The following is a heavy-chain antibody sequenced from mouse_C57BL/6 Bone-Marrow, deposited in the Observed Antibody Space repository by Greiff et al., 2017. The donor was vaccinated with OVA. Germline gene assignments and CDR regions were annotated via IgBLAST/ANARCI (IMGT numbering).Heavy chain of an antibody. D-gene: IGHD3-1*01. J-gene: IGHJ2*01. CDR1: GYTFTSYW. V-gene: IGHV1-59*01. CDR2: IDPSDSYT. CDR3: ARWGFNIDY. Sequence: QVQLQQPGAELVRPGTSVKLSCKASGYTFTSYWMHWVKQRPGQGLEWIGVIDPSDSYTNSNQKIKGRATLTVDTSSSTAYMQLSSLTSEDSAVYYCARWGFNIDYWGQGTTLTVSS.